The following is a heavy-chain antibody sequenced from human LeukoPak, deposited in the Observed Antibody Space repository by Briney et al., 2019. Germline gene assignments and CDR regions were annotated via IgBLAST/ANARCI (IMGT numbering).Heavy chain of an antibody. CDR2: ISGSGGGT. D-gene: IGHD2-15*01. Sequence: GGSLRLSCAASGFTFTIFAMRWVRKTPGKGLEWVSAISGSGGGTYYADSVKGRFPISRENSKNTLYLQMNILRAQDTPVYYFSKAYCGGGSCYPDAFDIWGQGTMVTVSS. CDR1: GFTFTIFA. CDR3: SKAYCGGGSCYPDAFDI. V-gene: IGHV3-23*01. J-gene: IGHJ3*02.